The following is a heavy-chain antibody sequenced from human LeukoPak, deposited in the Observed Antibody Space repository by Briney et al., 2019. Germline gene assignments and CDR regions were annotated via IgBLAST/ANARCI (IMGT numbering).Heavy chain of an antibody. V-gene: IGHV3-33*01. CDR1: GFTFSSYG. CDR3: AREYNSGPTRSLFDY. Sequence: GGSLRLSCAASGFTFSSYGMHWVRQAPGKGLEWVAVTWYDGSNKYYADSVKGRFTISRDNSKNTLYLQMNSLRAKDTAVYYCAREYNSGPTRSLFDYWGQGNPGHRLL. CDR2: TWYDGSNK. D-gene: IGHD6-19*01. J-gene: IGHJ4*02.